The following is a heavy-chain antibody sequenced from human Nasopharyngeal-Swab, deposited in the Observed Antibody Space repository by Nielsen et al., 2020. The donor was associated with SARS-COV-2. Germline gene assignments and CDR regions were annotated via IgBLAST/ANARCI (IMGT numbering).Heavy chain of an antibody. V-gene: IGHV3-21*01. CDR1: GFTFSNYS. Sequence: GGSLRLSCAASGFTFSNYSMNWVRQAPGKGLEWVPSISSSTSYIYYADSVKGRFTISRDNAKNSLYLQMNSLRAEDTAVYYCARDGFGESPYYYYGMDVWGQGTTVTVSS. J-gene: IGHJ6*02. CDR3: ARDGFGESPYYYYGMDV. D-gene: IGHD3-10*01. CDR2: ISSSTSYI.